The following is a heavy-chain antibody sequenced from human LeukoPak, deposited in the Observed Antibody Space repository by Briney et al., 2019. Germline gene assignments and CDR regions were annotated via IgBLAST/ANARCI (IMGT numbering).Heavy chain of an antibody. Sequence: SETLSLTCAVSGYSISSGYYWGWIRQPPGKGLEWIGSIYHSGSTYYNPSLKSRVTISVDTSKNQFSLKLSSVTAADTAVYYCARQYYYDSSGYSKSDAFDIWGQGTMVTVSS. J-gene: IGHJ3*02. CDR2: IYHSGST. D-gene: IGHD3-22*01. CDR3: ARQYYYDSSGYSKSDAFDI. CDR1: GYSISSGYY. V-gene: IGHV4-38-2*01.